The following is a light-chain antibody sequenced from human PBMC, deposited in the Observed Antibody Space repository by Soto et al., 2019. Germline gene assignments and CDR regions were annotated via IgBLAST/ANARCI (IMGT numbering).Light chain of an antibody. CDR2: GAS. V-gene: IGKV3-20*01. J-gene: IGKJ4*01. CDR3: KQYGSPPSGALT. Sequence: EIVLTQSPGTLSLSPGERATLSCRASQSVSSSYLAWYQQKPGQAPRLLIYGASSRATGIPDRFSGSGSGTDFTLTISRLEPEDFAVYYCKQYGSPPSGALTFGGGTKVEIK. CDR1: QSVSSSY.